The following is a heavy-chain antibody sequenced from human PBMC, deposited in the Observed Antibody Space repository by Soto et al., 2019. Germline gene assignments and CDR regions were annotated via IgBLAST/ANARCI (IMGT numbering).Heavy chain of an antibody. D-gene: IGHD2-2*02. Sequence: PGGSLRLSCAASGFTFSSYGMHWVRQAPGKGLEWVAVISHDGSNKYYADSVKGRFTISRDNSKNTLYLQMNSLRAEDTAVYYCANADCSSTSCYNYYYYGMDVWGQGTTVTVSS. CDR3: ANADCSSTSCYNYYYYGMDV. CDR2: ISHDGSNK. J-gene: IGHJ6*02. CDR1: GFTFSSYG. V-gene: IGHV3-30*18.